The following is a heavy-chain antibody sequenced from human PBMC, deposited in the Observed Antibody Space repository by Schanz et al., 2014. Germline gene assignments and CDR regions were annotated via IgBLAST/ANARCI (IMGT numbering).Heavy chain of an antibody. D-gene: IGHD2-2*01. V-gene: IGHV1-2*02. CDR2: INPNSGGT. Sequence: QVQLVQSGAEVKKPGASVRVSCKASGYTFTGYYMNWVRQAPGQGLEWMGWINPNSGGTDYAQKFQGRVTMSRDTSISTAYMELSRLGSDDTAIYYCAREICSGTRCGQRYDPWGQGTLVTVSS. CDR1: GYTFTGYY. J-gene: IGHJ5*02. CDR3: AREICSGTRCGQRYDP.